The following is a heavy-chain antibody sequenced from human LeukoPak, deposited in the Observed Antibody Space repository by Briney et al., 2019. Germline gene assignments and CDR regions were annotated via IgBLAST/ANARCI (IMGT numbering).Heavy chain of an antibody. Sequence: GESLRLSCAASGFTFSGYWMSWVRHAPGKGLVWVSRIKPDGSITNYADSVKGRFTISRDNAKNTLYLQMNSLRAEDTAVYYCEKELNGTQNVCDIWGQGTGVTVSS. CDR3: EKELNGTQNVCDI. J-gene: IGHJ3*02. CDR2: IKPDGSIT. V-gene: IGHV3-74*01. D-gene: IGHD1-1*01. CDR1: GFTFSGYW.